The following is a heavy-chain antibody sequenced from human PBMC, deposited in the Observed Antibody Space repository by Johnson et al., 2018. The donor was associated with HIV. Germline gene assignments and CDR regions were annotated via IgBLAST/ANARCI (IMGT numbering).Heavy chain of an antibody. CDR1: GFTFSSYA. J-gene: IGHJ3*02. Sequence: VQLVESGGGVVQPGGSLRLSCAASGFTFSSYAMHWVRQAPGKGLEWVANIKQDGSEKYYVDSVKGRFTISRDNAKNSLSLQMNSLRAEDTAMYYCARGYSSSSDDAFDIWGQGTLVTVSS. D-gene: IGHD6-13*01. V-gene: IGHV3-7*03. CDR3: ARGYSSSSDDAFDI. CDR2: IKQDGSEK.